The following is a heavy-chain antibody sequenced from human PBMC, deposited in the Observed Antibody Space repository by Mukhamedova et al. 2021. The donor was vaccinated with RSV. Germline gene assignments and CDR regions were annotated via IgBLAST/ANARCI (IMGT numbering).Heavy chain of an antibody. J-gene: IGHJ4*02. CDR3: ARQVDIVANYDWNFDY. V-gene: IGHV3-11*03. Sequence: GKGRFTISRDNAKNSLYLQMNSLRAEDTAVYYCARQVDIVANYDWNFDYWGQGTLVTVSS. D-gene: IGHD5-12*01.